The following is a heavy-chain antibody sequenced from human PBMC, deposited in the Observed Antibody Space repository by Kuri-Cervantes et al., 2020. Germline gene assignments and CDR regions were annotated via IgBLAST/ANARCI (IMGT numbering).Heavy chain of an antibody. J-gene: IGHJ3*02. Sequence: SQTLSLTCAVYGGSFSGYYWSWIRQPPGKGLEWIGEINHSGSTNYNPSLKSRVTISVDTSKNQFSLKLGSVTAADTAVYYCARDLDYDSSSSDAFDIWGKGTMVTVSS. D-gene: IGHD3-22*01. CDR3: ARDLDYDSSSSDAFDI. CDR1: GGSFSGYY. CDR2: INHSGST. V-gene: IGHV4-34*01.